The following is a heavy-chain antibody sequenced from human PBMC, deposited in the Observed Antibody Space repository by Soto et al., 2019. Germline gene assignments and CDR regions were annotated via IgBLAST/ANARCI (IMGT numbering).Heavy chain of an antibody. J-gene: IGHJ6*02. V-gene: IGHV3-7*03. CDR2: IKQDGSEK. CDR1: GFTFSSYW. D-gene: IGHD1-7*01. CDR3: ARDWNYWYYYGMDV. Sequence: GGSLRLSCAASGFTFSSYWMSWVRQAPGKGLEWVANIKQDGSEKYYVDSVKGRFTISRDNAKNSLYLQMSSLRAEDTAVYYCARDWNYWYYYGMDVWGQGTTVTVSS.